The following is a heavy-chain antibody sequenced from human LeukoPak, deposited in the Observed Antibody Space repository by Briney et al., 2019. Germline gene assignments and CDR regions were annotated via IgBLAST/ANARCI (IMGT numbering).Heavy chain of an antibody. V-gene: IGHV4-61*08. CDR1: GGSVSSSGYS. CDR2: TYYSGRT. Sequence: SETLSLTCTVSGGSVSSSGYSWNWIRQPPGKTLEWIGYTYYSGRTNYNPSLKSRVTISLDTSKHQFSLRLTSVTAADTAVYYCALRRLTSAQIIEDNWFDPWGQGTLVTVSS. CDR3: ALRRLTSAQIIEDNWFDP. D-gene: IGHD2/OR15-2a*01. J-gene: IGHJ5*02.